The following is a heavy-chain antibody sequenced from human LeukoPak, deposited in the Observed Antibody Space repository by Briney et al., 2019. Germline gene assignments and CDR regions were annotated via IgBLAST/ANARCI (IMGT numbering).Heavy chain of an antibody. D-gene: IGHD1-26*01. J-gene: IGHJ4*02. CDR1: GFTFSTYA. Sequence: PAGSLRLACAASGFTFSTYAMSWVRQAQGRGLEWVSAISVTGGSTYSADSVKGRFTISRDNSKNTLYLQMNSLRAEDTAAYYCAKHSRGSFRGASAFDYWGQGTVVTVSS. CDR2: ISVTGGST. V-gene: IGHV3-23*01. CDR3: AKHSRGSFRGASAFDY.